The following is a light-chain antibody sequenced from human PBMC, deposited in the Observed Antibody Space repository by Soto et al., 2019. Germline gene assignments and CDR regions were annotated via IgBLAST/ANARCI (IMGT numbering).Light chain of an antibody. Sequence: QSVLTQPPPVSEAPGQRVTISCIGGTSNIGVVYEVHWYQQLPATVPKLLIYRNTSRLSAVPDRFSGSRSATSASLTITGLQAEDEADYYCQSYDRSLSGSFFGTGTKVT. V-gene: IGLV1-40*01. CDR3: QSYDRSLSGSF. J-gene: IGLJ1*01. CDR1: TSNIGVVYE. CDR2: RNT.